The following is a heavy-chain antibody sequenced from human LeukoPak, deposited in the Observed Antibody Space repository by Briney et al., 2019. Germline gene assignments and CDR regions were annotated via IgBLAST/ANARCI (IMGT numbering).Heavy chain of an antibody. CDR2: ISSTGGTT. CDR1: GMTFSDAW. CDR3: AKNGDRGAYCTGGTCYPYFYYYMDV. D-gene: IGHD2-15*01. J-gene: IGHJ6*03. V-gene: IGHV3-23*01. Sequence: GESLRLSCAASGMTFSDAWMSWVRQAPGKGLEWVPSISSTGGTTYYADSVKGRFTISRDNSKNTLYLQMNSLRAEDTAIYYCAKNGDRGAYCTGGTCYPYFYYYMDVWGKGTTVTI.